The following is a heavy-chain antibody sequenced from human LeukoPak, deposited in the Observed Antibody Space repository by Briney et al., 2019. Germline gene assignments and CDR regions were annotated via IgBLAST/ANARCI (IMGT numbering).Heavy chain of an antibody. J-gene: IGHJ3*01. CDR2: IKSDGSST. CDR3: ERGGAHGFDV. D-gene: IGHD4-17*01. V-gene: IGHV3-74*01. Sequence: PGGSLRLSCAASGFTFSSYWMHWVRQAPGKGLVWVARIKSDGSSTGYADSVKGRFTNSRDNAKNTLYLQMNRLRDEDTAGDYCERGGAHGFDVWGQGTMVTVSS. CDR1: GFTFSSYW.